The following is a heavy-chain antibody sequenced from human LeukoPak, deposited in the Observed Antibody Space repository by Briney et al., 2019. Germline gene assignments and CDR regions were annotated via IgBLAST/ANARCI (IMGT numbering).Heavy chain of an antibody. CDR3: ARDRPNYYESNGHYYRLNGDY. CDR1: GFTFSYYA. J-gene: IGHJ4*02. D-gene: IGHD3-22*01. Sequence: GGSLRLSCAASGFTFSYYAMSWVRQAPGKGLEWVSAISSSGDITFYTDPVKGRFTISRDNSKNTLYLQMNSLRAEDTAVYYCARDRPNYYESNGHYYRLNGDYWGQGTLVTVSS. V-gene: IGHV3-23*01. CDR2: ISSSGDIT.